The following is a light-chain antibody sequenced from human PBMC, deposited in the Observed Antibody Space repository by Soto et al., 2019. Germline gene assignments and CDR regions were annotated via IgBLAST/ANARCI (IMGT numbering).Light chain of an antibody. CDR2: EVS. CDR3: SSYTTTTRL. J-gene: IGLJ3*02. CDR1: SSDIGSNNY. V-gene: IGLV2-14*01. Sequence: QSALTQPASVSGSPGQSITISCTGTSSDIGSNNYVSWFQQRPGKAPTLIIYEVSNRPSGVSTHFSGSKSGNTASLTISGLLPEDEAEYHCSSYTTTTRLFGGGTQLTVL.